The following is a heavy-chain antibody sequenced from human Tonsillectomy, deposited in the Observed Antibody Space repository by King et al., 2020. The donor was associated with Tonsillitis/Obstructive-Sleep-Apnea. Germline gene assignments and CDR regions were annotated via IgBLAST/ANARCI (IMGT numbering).Heavy chain of an antibody. V-gene: IGHV3-30*04. CDR2: ISYDGSNK. CDR1: GFTFNSYA. Sequence: VQLVESGGGVVQPGRSLRLSCAASGFTFNSYAMHWVRQAPGKGLEWVAVISYDGSNKYYADYVKGRFTISRDNSKNTLYLQMNSLRAEDTAVYYCARNDTTADYGMDVWGQGTTVTVSS. J-gene: IGHJ6*02. D-gene: IGHD1-1*01. CDR3: ARNDTTADYGMDV.